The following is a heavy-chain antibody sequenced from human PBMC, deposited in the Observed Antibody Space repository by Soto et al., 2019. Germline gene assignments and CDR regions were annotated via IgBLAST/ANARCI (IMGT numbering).Heavy chain of an antibody. CDR1: GGSISSHW. V-gene: IGHV4-4*02. CDR2: MHHSGSA. D-gene: IGHD7-27*01. Sequence: QVQLQESGPGLVEPSETLSLTCAVSGGSISSHWWIWVRQPPGKGLEWIGEMHHSGSANYNPSLKSRPTISPDKSTNHFSLKLTSVPAADTAVYDCARDGVGGWGLGGWGQGTLITVSS. CDR3: ARDGVGGWGLGG. J-gene: IGHJ4*02.